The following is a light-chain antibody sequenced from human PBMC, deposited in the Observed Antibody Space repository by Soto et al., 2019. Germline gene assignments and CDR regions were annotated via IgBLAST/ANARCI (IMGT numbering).Light chain of an antibody. CDR1: QSVSSSY. CDR2: GAS. Sequence: EIGMSQSPGTLSLSPGERATLSCRASQSVSSSYLAWYQQKPAQAPRLLIYGASTRATGIPARFSGSGSGTDFTLTISSLQSEDFAVYYCQQYNDRPGTFGQGTKVDVK. V-gene: IGKV3-15*01. CDR3: QQYNDRPGT. J-gene: IGKJ1*01.